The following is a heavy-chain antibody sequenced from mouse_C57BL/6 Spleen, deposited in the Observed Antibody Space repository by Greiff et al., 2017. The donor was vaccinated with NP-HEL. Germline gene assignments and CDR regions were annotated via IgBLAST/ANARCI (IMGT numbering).Heavy chain of an antibody. J-gene: IGHJ2*01. V-gene: IGHV1-72*01. CDR2: IDPNSGGT. CDR1: GYTFTSYW. Sequence: VQLQESGAELVKPGASVKLSCKASGYTFTSYWMHWVKQRPGRGLEWIGRIDPNSGGTKYNEKFKSKATLTVDKPSSTAYMQLSSLTSEDSAVYYCARRDYSNLYYFDYWGQGTTLTVSS. D-gene: IGHD2-5*01. CDR3: ARRDYSNLYYFDY.